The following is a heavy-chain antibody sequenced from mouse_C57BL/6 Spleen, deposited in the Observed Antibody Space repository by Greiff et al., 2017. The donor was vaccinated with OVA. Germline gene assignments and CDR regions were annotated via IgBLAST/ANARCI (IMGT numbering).Heavy chain of an antibody. V-gene: IGHV5-17*01. Sequence: EVQVVESGGGLVKPGGSLKLSCAASGFTFSDYGMHWVRQAPEKGLEWVAYISSGSSTIYYADTVKGRFTISRDNAKNTLFLQMTSLRSEDTAMYYCARKSHYGSSYGEYFDYWGQGTTLTVSS. CDR1: GFTFSDYG. J-gene: IGHJ2*01. CDR3: ARKSHYGSSYGEYFDY. CDR2: ISSGSSTI. D-gene: IGHD1-1*01.